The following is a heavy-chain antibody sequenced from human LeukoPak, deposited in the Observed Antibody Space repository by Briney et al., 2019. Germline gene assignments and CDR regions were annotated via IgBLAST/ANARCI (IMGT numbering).Heavy chain of an antibody. D-gene: IGHD6-13*01. CDR1: GYSISSGYY. Sequence: SETLSLTCAVSGYSISSGYYWGWIRQPPGKGLEWIGSIYHSGNTYYNPSLKSRVTISVDTSKNQFSLKLSSVTAADTAVYYCARGGAPYSSSWDNWFDPWGQGTLVTVSS. J-gene: IGHJ5*02. CDR3: ARGGAPYSSSWDNWFDP. V-gene: IGHV4-38-2*01. CDR2: IYHSGNT.